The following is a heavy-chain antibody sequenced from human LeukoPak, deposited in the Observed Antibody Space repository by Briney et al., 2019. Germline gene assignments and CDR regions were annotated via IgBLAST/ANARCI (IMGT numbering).Heavy chain of an antibody. J-gene: IGHJ6*02. V-gene: IGHV4-31*03. D-gene: IGHD3-3*01. CDR1: GGSISSGGYY. CDR2: IYYSGST. Sequence: SQTLSLTCTVSGGSISSGGYYWSWIRQHPGKGLEWIVYIYYSGSTYYNPSLKSRVTISVDTSKNQFSLKLSSVTAADAAVYYCARDSLGALNYYYYGMDVWGQGTTATVSS. CDR3: ARDSLGALNYYYYGMDV.